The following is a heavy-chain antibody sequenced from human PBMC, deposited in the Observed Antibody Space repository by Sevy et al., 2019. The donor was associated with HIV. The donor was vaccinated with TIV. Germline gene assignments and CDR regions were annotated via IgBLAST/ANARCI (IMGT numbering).Heavy chain of an antibody. J-gene: IGHJ4*02. CDR2: VSYDGNTE. CDR3: VREGVGGYSYSLDC. CDR1: GFTFSGYA. V-gene: IGHV3-30*04. Sequence: GGSLRLSCAASGFTFSGYAMHWVRQAPGKGLEWVGLVSYDGNTEYYADSVKGRFTISRDNSENTLYLQMNSLRAEDTAVYYCVREGVGGYSYSLDCWGQGTLVTVSS. D-gene: IGHD5-18*01.